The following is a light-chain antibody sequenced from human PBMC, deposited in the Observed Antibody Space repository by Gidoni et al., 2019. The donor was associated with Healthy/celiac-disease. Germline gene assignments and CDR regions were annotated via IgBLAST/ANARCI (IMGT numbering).Light chain of an antibody. J-gene: IGKJ4*01. CDR2: YAS. Sequence: EIVLTQSPATLSLSPGERATLSCRASQSVSSYLAWYQQKPGQAPWLLIYYASNRATGIPARFSGSGSGTDFTLTISSLEPEDFAVYYCQQRSNWPPFTFXGXTKVEIK. CDR3: QQRSNWPPFT. CDR1: QSVSSY. V-gene: IGKV3-11*01.